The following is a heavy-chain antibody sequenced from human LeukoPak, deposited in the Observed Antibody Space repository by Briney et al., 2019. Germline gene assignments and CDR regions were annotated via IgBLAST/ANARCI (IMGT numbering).Heavy chain of an antibody. CDR3: ARVGRYGDYYNWFDP. Sequence: ASVKVSCKASGYTFTGYYMHWVRQAPGQGLEWMGWINPNSGGTNYAQKFQGRVTMTRDTSISTAYMELSRLRSDDTAVYYCARVGRYGDYYNWFDPWGQGTLVTVSS. D-gene: IGHD4-17*01. J-gene: IGHJ5*02. CDR2: INPNSGGT. CDR1: GYTFTGYY. V-gene: IGHV1-2*02.